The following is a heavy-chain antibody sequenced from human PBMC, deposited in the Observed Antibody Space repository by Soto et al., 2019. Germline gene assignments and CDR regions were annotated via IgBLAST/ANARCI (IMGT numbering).Heavy chain of an antibody. CDR1: GGTFSSYA. J-gene: IGHJ4*02. V-gene: IGHV1-69*13. D-gene: IGHD5-12*01. Sequence: ASVEVSCKXSGGTFSSYAISWVRQAPGQGLEWMGGIIPIFGTANYAQKFQGRVTITADESTSTAYMELSSLRSEDTAVYYCARDHRDGYNDYWGQGTLVTVSS. CDR3: ARDHRDGYNDY. CDR2: IIPIFGTA.